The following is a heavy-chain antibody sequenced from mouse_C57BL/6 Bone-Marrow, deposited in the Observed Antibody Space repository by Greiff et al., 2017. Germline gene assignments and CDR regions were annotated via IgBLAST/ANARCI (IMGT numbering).Heavy chain of an antibody. CDR1: GFTFSSYG. D-gene: IGHD1-1*02. V-gene: IGHV5-6*01. J-gene: IGHJ3*01. CDR3: ARHDGSYEFAY. CDR2: ISSGGSYT. Sequence: VQLKESGGDLVKPGGSLKLSCAASGFTFSSYGMSWVRQTPDKRLEWVATISSGGSYTYYPDSVKGRFTISRDNAKNTLYLQLSSLTSEDTAMYYCARHDGSYEFAYWGQGTLVTVSA.